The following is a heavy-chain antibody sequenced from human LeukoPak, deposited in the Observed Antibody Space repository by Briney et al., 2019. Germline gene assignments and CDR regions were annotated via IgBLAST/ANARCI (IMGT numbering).Heavy chain of an antibody. V-gene: IGHV1-8*01. Sequence: ASVKVSCKASGCTFTHYDINWVRQATGQGPEWMGWMNPKSGNTGYAQKFQGRVTMTRNTSISTAYMELSSLRSDDTAVYYCARDQDIVVVVAALRQREMGGFDPWGQGTLVTVSS. CDR1: GCTFTHYD. J-gene: IGHJ5*02. CDR3: ARDQDIVVVVAALRQREMGGFDP. CDR2: MNPKSGNT. D-gene: IGHD2-15*01.